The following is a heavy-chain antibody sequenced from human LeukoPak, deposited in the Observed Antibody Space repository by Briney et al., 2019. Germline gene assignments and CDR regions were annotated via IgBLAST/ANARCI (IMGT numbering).Heavy chain of an antibody. CDR1: GFTFSSYS. CDR3: VYIWGTVGFDP. CDR2: INTSGGRT. Sequence: PGGSLRLSCAASGFTFSSYSMSWVRQAPGKGLVWVSAINTSGGRTYYADSVRGRFTISGDNSKNTLYLQMNSLRAEDTAVYYCVYIWGTVGFDPWGQGTLVTVSS. D-gene: IGHD3-16*01. J-gene: IGHJ5*02. V-gene: IGHV3-23*01.